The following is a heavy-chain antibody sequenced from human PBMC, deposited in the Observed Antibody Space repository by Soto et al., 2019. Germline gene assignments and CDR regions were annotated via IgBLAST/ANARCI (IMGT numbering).Heavy chain of an antibody. CDR3: ARDGYYYDSSGYLDY. D-gene: IGHD3-22*01. CDR2: IWYDGSNK. J-gene: IGHJ4*02. Sequence: QVQLVESGGGVVQPGRSLRLSCAASGFTFSSYGMHWVRQAPGKGLEWVAVIWYDGSNKYYADSVKGRFTISRDNSKNTLYLQMNSLRAEDTAVYYCARDGYYYDSSGYLDYWGQRTLVTVSS. V-gene: IGHV3-33*01. CDR1: GFTFSSYG.